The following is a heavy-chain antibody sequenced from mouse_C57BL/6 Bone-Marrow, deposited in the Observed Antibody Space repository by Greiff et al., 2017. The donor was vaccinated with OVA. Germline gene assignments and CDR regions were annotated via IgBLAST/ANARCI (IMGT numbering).Heavy chain of an antibody. CDR1: GYPFTSYW. CDR2: IDPSDSYT. D-gene: IGHD2-2*01. V-gene: IGHV1-69*01. J-gene: IGHJ4*01. CDR3: ARFLYGYGYAMDY. Sequence: LQPGAELVMPGASVKLSCKASGYPFTSYWMHWVKQRPGQGLEWIGEIDPSDSYTNYNQKFKGKSTLTVDKSSSTAYMQLSSLTSEDSAVYYCARFLYGYGYAMDYWGQGTSVTVSS.